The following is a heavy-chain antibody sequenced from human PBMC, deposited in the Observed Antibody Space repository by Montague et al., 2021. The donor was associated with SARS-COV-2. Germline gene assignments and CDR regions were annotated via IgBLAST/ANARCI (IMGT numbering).Heavy chain of an antibody. CDR3: ARGRKFHWLLFSLNDAFDI. D-gene: IGHD3-9*01. CDR1: GGSFSGYY. V-gene: IGHV4-34*01. Sequence: SETLSLTCAVYGGSFSGYYWSWIRQPPGKGLEWIGEIDHSGSTNYNPSLKSRVAISLDTSKNQFSLRLNSVTAADTAVYYCARGRKFHWLLFSLNDAFDIWGQGTMVTVSS. CDR2: IDHSGST. J-gene: IGHJ3*02.